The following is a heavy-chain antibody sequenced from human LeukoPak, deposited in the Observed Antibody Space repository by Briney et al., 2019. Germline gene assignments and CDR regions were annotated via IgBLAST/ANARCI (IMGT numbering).Heavy chain of an antibody. D-gene: IGHD2-15*01. J-gene: IGHJ4*02. V-gene: IGHV3-23*01. CDR3: AKGSANARPYYFDY. CDR2: ITGSSDST. Sequence: GGSLRLSCAGSGFTFSIYVMSWVRQGPGKELEWVAAITGSSDSTYHADSVKGRFTISRDNSKNTLFLQMNSLRAEDTAVYYCAKGSANARPYYFDYWGQGTPVTVSS. CDR1: GFTFSIYV.